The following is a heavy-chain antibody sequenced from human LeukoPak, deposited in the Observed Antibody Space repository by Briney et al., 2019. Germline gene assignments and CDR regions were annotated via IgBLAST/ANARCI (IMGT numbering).Heavy chain of an antibody. D-gene: IGHD3-22*01. CDR1: AFTFDDSV. J-gene: IGHJ4*02. Sequence: GGSLRLSCAASAFTFDDSVMSWVRQAPGKGLEWVSSINWNGGSTGYADSVKGRFTISRDNAKNSLYLQMNSLRAEDTALYYCARVYDSSGYFDHCNDYWGQGTLVTVSS. CDR3: ARVYDSSGYFDHCNDY. V-gene: IGHV3-20*04. CDR2: INWNGGST.